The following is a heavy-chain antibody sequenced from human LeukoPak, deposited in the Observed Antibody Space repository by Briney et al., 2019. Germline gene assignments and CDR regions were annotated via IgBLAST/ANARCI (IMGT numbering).Heavy chain of an antibody. V-gene: IGHV3-48*03. Sequence: GGSLRLSCAASGFTFSSYEMNWVRQAPVKGLEWVSYISSSGSTIYYADSVKGRFTISRDNAKNSLYLQMNSLRAEDTAVYYCARDALWFGSPGWFDPWGQGTLVTVSS. D-gene: IGHD3-10*01. CDR2: ISSSGSTI. CDR1: GFTFSSYE. CDR3: ARDALWFGSPGWFDP. J-gene: IGHJ5*02.